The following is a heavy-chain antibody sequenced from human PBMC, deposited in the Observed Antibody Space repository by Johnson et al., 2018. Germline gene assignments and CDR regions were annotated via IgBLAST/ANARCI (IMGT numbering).Heavy chain of an antibody. CDR3: ANPYNSRDYSNAVDL. CDR2: ISYGADKE. J-gene: IGHJ3*01. D-gene: IGHD6-13*01. CDR1: GFDFSTYA. Sequence: QVQLVESGGGVVPPGTSLRLSCAASGFDFSTYAMHWVRQAPGKGLEWLSVISYGADKENFAESVKGRFAISRDNSKNTPYLQMTSLRAEDTAVYYCANPYNSRDYSNAVDLWGQGTMVPVSS. V-gene: IGHV3-30*09.